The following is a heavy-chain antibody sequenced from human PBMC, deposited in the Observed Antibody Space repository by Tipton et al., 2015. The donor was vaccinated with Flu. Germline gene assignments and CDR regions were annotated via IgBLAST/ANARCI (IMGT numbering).Heavy chain of an antibody. CDR2: IYYSGST. Sequence: LRLSCTVSGVSISNYYWSWIRQPPGKGLEWIGYIYYSGSTNYNSSLKSRVTISVDTSKNQFSLKLTSVTAADTAVYYCARGRGGGGSSNNWFDPWGQGTLVIVSS. CDR3: ARGRGGGGSSNNWFDP. J-gene: IGHJ5*02. D-gene: IGHD2-15*01. V-gene: IGHV4-59*01. CDR1: GVSISNYY.